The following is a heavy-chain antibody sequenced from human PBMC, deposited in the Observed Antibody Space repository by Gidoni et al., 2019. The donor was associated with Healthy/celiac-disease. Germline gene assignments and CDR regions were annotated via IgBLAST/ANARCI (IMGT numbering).Heavy chain of an antibody. CDR1: GYTFTSYG. D-gene: IGHD1-26*01. Sequence: QVQLVQSGAEVKKPGASVKVSCKASGYTFTSYGISWVRQAPGQGREWMGWIRAYNGNTNYAQKRQGRVTMTTDTSTSTAYMELRSLRSDDTAVYYCARVMKGATDTRRNAKGGEYFQHWGQGTLVTVSS. V-gene: IGHV1-18*01. CDR2: IRAYNGNT. J-gene: IGHJ1*01. CDR3: ARVMKGATDTRRNAKGGEYFQH.